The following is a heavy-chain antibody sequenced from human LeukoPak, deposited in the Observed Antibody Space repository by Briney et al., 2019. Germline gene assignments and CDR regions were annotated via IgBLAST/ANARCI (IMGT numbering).Heavy chain of an antibody. V-gene: IGHV3-23*01. Sequence: GGSLRLSCAASGFTFSTSGMTWVRQAPGNGLDGVSIISGSGGTPYYTDSVQARFTSSRDNSKTTLYLQMNSLRAEDTAVYYCSKTRGMSIAGVVPLCDYWGQGTLVTVSS. CDR2: ISGSGGTP. J-gene: IGHJ4*02. CDR1: GFTFSTSG. D-gene: IGHD3-3*01. CDR3: SKTRGMSIAGVVPLCDY.